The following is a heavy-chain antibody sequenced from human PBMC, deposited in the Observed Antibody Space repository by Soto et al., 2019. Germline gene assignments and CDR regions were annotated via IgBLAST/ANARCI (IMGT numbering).Heavy chain of an antibody. Sequence: GGSLRLSCAVSGFTFSSSSMSWVRQAPGKGLEWVSSISDSGGTTYHGDSVKGRFTISRDNSKNTLYLQMNSLRAEDTAVYYCARDRDFWSGYYTGIDYWGQGTLVTVSS. D-gene: IGHD3-3*01. J-gene: IGHJ4*02. CDR1: GFTFSSSS. V-gene: IGHV3-23*01. CDR2: ISDSGGTT. CDR3: ARDRDFWSGYYTGIDY.